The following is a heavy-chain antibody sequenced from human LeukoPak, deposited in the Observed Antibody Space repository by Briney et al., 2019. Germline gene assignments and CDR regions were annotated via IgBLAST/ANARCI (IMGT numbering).Heavy chain of an antibody. CDR2: ISYDGSNK. D-gene: IGHD6-19*01. CDR3: AKDYGSGWFYGMDV. V-gene: IGHV3-30*01. Sequence: GRSLRLSCAASGFTFSSYAMRWVRQAPGKGLEWVAVISYDGSNKYYADSVKGRFTISRDNSKNTLYLQMNSLRAEDTAVYYCAKDYGSGWFYGMDVWGQGTTVTVSS. J-gene: IGHJ6*02. CDR1: GFTFSSYA.